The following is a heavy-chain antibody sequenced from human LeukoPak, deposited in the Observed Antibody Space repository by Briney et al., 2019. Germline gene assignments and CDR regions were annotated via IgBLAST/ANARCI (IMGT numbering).Heavy chain of an antibody. CDR1: GYTFTSYA. Sequence: GASLKVSCKASGYTFTSYAISWVPEATGEGLEWMGWMNPESRNTGYAQKFQGRVTMTRNTSISTAYMELSSLRSEDAAVYYCARGLTRYFDLSNAFDIWGQGTMVTVSS. D-gene: IGHD3-9*01. CDR3: ARGLTRYFDLSNAFDI. J-gene: IGHJ3*02. CDR2: MNPESRNT. V-gene: IGHV1-8*01.